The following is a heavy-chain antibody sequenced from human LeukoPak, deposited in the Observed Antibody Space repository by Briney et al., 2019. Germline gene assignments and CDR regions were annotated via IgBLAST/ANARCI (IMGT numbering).Heavy chain of an antibody. CDR3: AKDTRSGLDAFDI. V-gene: IGHV3-23*01. J-gene: IGHJ3*02. D-gene: IGHD3-3*01. CDR1: GFTFSSYS. CDR2: ISGSGGST. Sequence: GGSLRLSCAASGFTFSSYSMNWVRQAPGKGLEWVSAISGSGGSTYYADSVKGRFTISRDNSKNTLYLQMNSLRAEDTAVYYCAKDTRSGLDAFDIWGQGTMVTVSS.